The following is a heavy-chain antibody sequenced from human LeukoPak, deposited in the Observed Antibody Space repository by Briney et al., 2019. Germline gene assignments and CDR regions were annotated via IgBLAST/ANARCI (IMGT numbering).Heavy chain of an antibody. J-gene: IGHJ4*02. CDR3: EKQLGYCSDGSCYFPY. CDR1: GFTFSSSA. Sequence: GGSLRLSCAASGFTFSSSAMSWVRQAPGKGLEWVSAISNNGGYTYYADSVQGRFTISRDNSKSTLCLQMNSLRAEDTAVYYCEKQLGYCSDGSCYFPYWGQGTLVTVSS. V-gene: IGHV3-23*01. CDR2: ISNNGGYT. D-gene: IGHD2-15*01.